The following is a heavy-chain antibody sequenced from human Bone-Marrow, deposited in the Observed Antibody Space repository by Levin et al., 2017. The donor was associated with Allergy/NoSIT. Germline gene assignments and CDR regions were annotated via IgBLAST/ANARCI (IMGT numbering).Heavy chain of an antibody. D-gene: IGHD1-7*01. CDR3: VRAAGNYRHDFDS. V-gene: IGHV3-30*03. Sequence: GESLKISCVGSELTFDNHGIHWVRQAPGKGLEWVSVVGYDGDTEHYADFVKGRFTVSRDNSKNTVYLQMSSLRPEDTAFYYCVRAAGNYRHDFDSWGRGIVVTVSS. J-gene: IGHJ4*02. CDR1: ELTFDNHG. CDR2: VGYDGDTE.